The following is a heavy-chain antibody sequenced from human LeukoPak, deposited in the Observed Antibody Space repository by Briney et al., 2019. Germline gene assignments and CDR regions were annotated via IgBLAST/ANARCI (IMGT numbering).Heavy chain of an antibody. Sequence: GGSLRLSCAASGFTFSSYGMHWVRQAPGKGLEGVAVISYDGSNKYYADSVKGRLTISRDNSKNTLYLQMNSLRAEDTAVYYCAKALRGAGDYFDYWGQGTLVTVSS. CDR3: AKALRGAGDYFDY. CDR1: GFTFSSYG. CDR2: ISYDGSNK. J-gene: IGHJ4*02. V-gene: IGHV3-30*18. D-gene: IGHD3-10*01.